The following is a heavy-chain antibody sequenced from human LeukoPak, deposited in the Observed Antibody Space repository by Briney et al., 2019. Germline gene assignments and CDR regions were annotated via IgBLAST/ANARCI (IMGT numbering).Heavy chain of an antibody. CDR3: TTDLLWFGETDY. V-gene: IGHV3-21*03. D-gene: IGHD3-10*01. CDR1: GFTFSTYN. Sequence: GGSLRLSCAASGFTFSTYNMNWVRQAPGKGLEWVSSISSSSSYIYYADSVKGRFTISRDNAKNSLYLQMNSLKTEDTAVYYCTTDLLWFGETDYWGQGTLVTVSS. J-gene: IGHJ4*02. CDR2: ISSSSSYI.